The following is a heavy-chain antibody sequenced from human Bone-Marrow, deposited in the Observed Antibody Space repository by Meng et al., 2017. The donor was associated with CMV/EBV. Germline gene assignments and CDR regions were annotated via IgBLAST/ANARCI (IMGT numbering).Heavy chain of an antibody. CDR3: ANLAPWN. Sequence: GESLKISCAASGFTFSSYAMHWVRQAPGKGLEWVSSISSSSSYIYYADSVKGRFTISRDNAKNSLYLQMNSLRAEDTAVYYCANLAPWNWGQGTLVTVSS. CDR2: ISSSSSYI. J-gene: IGHJ1*01. D-gene: IGHD3-3*01. CDR1: GFTFSSYA. V-gene: IGHV3-21*01.